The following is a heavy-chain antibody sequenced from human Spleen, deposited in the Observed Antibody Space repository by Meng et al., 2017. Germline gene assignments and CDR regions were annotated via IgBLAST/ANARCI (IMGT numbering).Heavy chain of an antibody. CDR1: GGSFSDYY. Sequence: QVEPQQWGAGLWKPSETWSLTCVVSGGSFSDYYWSWIRQPPGKGLEWIGEINHSGSTNYNPSLESRATISVDTSQNNLSLKLSSVTAADSAVYYCARGPTTMAHDFDYWGQGTLVTVSS. CDR3: ARGPTTMAHDFDY. V-gene: IGHV4-34*01. J-gene: IGHJ4*02. D-gene: IGHD4-11*01. CDR2: INHSGST.